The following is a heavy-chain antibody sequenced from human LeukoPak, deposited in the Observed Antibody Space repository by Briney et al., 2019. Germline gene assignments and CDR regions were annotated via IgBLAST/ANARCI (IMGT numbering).Heavy chain of an antibody. CDR2: ITTSSSDM. D-gene: IGHD4-23*01. V-gene: IGHV3-21*01. Sequence: GGSLRLSCAASGFTFSSYGMSWVRQAPGKGLEWVSSITTSSSDMYYADSVKGRFTISRDSAKNSLFLQMNSLRAKDTAVYYCARDWYTAERWTIYYSYYIDVWGKGTTVTVSS. J-gene: IGHJ6*03. CDR3: ARDWYTAERWTIYYSYYIDV. CDR1: GFTFSSYG.